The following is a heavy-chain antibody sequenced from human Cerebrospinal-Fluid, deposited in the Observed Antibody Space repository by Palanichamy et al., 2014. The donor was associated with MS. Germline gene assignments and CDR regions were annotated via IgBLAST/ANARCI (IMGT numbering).Heavy chain of an antibody. Sequence: EVQLVESGGGLVRPGGSQRLSRAASGFTFSTYTMNWVRQAPGKGLEWVSSISSSSSYIYYADSVKGRFTISRDNAKNSQYLQMNSLRAEDTAVYYCARVKAYSGYDWSVHYYYGMDVWGQGTTVTVSS. J-gene: IGHJ6*02. CDR3: ARVKAYSGYDWSVHYYYGMDV. V-gene: IGHV3-21*01. D-gene: IGHD5-12*01. CDR2: ISSSSSYI. CDR1: GFTFSTYT.